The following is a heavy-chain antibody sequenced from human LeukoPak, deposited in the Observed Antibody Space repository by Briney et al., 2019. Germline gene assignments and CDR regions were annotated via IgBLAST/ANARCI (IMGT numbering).Heavy chain of an antibody. Sequence: SVKVSCKASGGTFSRYTISWVRQAPGQGLEWMGRIIPILGIANYAQKFQGRVTITADKSTSTAYMELSSLRSEDTAVYYCASFNPYDSSGYYYLDYWGQGTLVTVSS. J-gene: IGHJ4*02. CDR1: GGTFSRYT. D-gene: IGHD3-22*01. CDR2: IIPILGIA. V-gene: IGHV1-69*02. CDR3: ASFNPYDSSGYYYLDY.